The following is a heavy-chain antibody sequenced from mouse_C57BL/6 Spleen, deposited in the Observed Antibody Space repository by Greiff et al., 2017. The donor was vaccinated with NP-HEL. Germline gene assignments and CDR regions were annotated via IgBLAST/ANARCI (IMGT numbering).Heavy chain of an antibody. CDR3: ARRGTTVVNWYFDV. Sequence: QVQLQQSGPELVKPGASVKISCKASGYAFSSSWMNWVKQRPGKGLEWIGRIYPGDGDTNYNGKFKGKSTLTVDKSSSTAYMQLSSLTSEDSAVYYCARRGTTVVNWYFDVWGTGTTVTVSS. V-gene: IGHV1-82*01. CDR2: IYPGDGDT. CDR1: GYAFSSSW. D-gene: IGHD1-1*01. J-gene: IGHJ1*03.